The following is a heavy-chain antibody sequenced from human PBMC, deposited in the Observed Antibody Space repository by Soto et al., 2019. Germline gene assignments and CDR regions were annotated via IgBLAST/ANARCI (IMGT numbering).Heavy chain of an antibody. V-gene: IGHV4-38-2*01. CDR1: GYSISSGYY. CDR3: ARFLLFMGASFFDY. J-gene: IGHJ4*02. CDR2: IYHSGST. D-gene: IGHD3-10*01. Sequence: ETLSLTCAVSGYSISSGYYWGWIRQPPGKGLEWIGSIYHSGSTYYNPSLKSRVTLSVDTSKNQFSLKLSSVTAADTAVYYCARFLLFMGASFFDYWGQGTLVTVSS.